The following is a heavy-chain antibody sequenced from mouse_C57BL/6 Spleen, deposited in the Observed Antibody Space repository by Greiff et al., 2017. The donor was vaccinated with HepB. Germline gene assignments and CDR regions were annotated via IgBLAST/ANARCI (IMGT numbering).Heavy chain of an antibody. CDR1: GYTFTSYW. CDR3: AIMDYSNSAWFAY. V-gene: IGHV1-74*01. J-gene: IGHJ3*01. Sequence: QVQLKQPGAELVKPGASVKVSCKASGYTFTSYWMHWVKQRPGQGLEWIGRIHPSDSDTNYNQKFKGKATLTVDKSSSTAYMQLSSLTSEDSAVYYCAIMDYSNSAWFAYWGQGTLVTVSA. D-gene: IGHD2-5*01. CDR2: IHPSDSDT.